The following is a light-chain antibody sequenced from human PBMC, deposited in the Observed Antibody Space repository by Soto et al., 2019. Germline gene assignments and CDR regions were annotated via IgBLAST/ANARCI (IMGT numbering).Light chain of an antibody. CDR3: CSYAGSSL. V-gene: IGLV2-11*01. CDR1: SSDVGGYNY. CDR2: DVS. Sequence: SALTQPRSVSGSPGQSVTISCTGTSSDVGGYNYVSWYQQHPGNAPKLMIYDVSKRPSGVPDRFSGSKSGNTASLTISGLQAEDEADYYCCSYAGSSLFGGGTKLTVL. J-gene: IGLJ2*01.